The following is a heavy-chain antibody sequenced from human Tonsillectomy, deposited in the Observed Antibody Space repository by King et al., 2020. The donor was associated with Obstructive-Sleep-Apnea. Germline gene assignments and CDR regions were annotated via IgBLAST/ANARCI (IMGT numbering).Heavy chain of an antibody. CDR2: IKPSGGST. CDR3: AREGTVTTTMYDY. CDR1: GYTFTNYY. Sequence: VQLVESGGEVKKPGASVKVSCKASGYTFTNYYMHWVRQAPGQGLEWMGIIKPSGGSTSYAQKFQGRVTMSRDTSTSTVYMEMSSLRSEDTAVYYCAREGTVTTTMYDYWGQGTLVTVSS. D-gene: IGHD4-17*01. J-gene: IGHJ4*02. V-gene: IGHV1-46*01.